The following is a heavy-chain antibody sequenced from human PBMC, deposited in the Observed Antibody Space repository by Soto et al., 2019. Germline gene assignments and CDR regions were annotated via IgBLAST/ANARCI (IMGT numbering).Heavy chain of an antibody. Sequence: ASVKLSCKASGDTFTGYYMHWVRQAPGQGLEWMGWISAYNGNTNYAQKLQGRVTMTTDTSTSTAYMELRSLRSDDTAVYYCARVSTYDSSGYSGYWGQGTLVTVSS. CDR2: ISAYNGNT. CDR1: GDTFTGYY. D-gene: IGHD3-22*01. J-gene: IGHJ4*02. CDR3: ARVSTYDSSGYSGY. V-gene: IGHV1-18*04.